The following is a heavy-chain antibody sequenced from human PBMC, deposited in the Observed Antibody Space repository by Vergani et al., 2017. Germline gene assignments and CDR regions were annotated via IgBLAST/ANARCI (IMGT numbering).Heavy chain of an antibody. J-gene: IGHJ6*02. V-gene: IGHV3-21*01. CDR3: AREYDTWAKGMDV. D-gene: IGHD3-9*01. CDR1: GLTFTAHS. CDR2: INSDSNYK. Sequence: EVQLVESGGGLVKPGGSLRLSCAASGLTFTAHSMNWVRQAPGKGLEWVSSINSDSNYKYYADSVRGRFTISRDNAKKSLDLQMNSLRAEDTAVYYCAREYDTWAKGMDVWGQGTTVTVSS.